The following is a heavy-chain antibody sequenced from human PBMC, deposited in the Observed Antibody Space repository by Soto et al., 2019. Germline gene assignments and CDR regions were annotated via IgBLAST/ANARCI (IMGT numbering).Heavy chain of an antibody. D-gene: IGHD3-22*01. Sequence: SETLSLTCTVSGGSITRGDYYWTWIRQPPGKGLEWIGYIYYSGSTYYNPSLKSRVIISADTSKNQFSLKLSSVTAADTAVYYCARLVYDSSGYRPGWGQGTLVTVSS. V-gene: IGHV4-30-4*01. CDR1: GGSITRGDYY. J-gene: IGHJ4*02. CDR3: ARLVYDSSGYRPG. CDR2: IYYSGST.